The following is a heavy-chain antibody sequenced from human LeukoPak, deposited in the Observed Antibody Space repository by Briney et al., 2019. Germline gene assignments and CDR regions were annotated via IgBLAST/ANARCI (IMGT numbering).Heavy chain of an antibody. J-gene: IGHJ5*01. CDR3: ARDLVAAADNWFDP. CDR2: ITSSSSYI. Sequence: GGSLRLSCAASGFTFSSYSMNWVRQAPGKGLEWVSSITSSSSYIYYADSVKGRFTISRDNATNSLYLQMNSLRAEDTAVYYCARDLVAAADNWFDPWGQRTLVTVSS. CDR1: GFTFSSYS. V-gene: IGHV3-21*01. D-gene: IGHD6-13*01.